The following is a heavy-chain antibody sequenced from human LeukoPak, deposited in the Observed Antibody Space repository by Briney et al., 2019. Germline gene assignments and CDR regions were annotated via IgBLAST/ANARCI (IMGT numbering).Heavy chain of an antibody. CDR2: IHYSGST. CDR1: GGSLNSYY. V-gene: IGHV4-59*01. D-gene: IGHD6-13*01. J-gene: IGHJ4*02. Sequence: SETLSLTYTVSGGSLNSYYWSWIRQPPGRGLEWVGSIHYSGSTSYNPSLRSRVTISVDKSKNQFFLKLSSVTATDTAVYYCARRVHSSSWSSYFDYWGQETLVTVSS. CDR3: ARRVHSSSWSSYFDY.